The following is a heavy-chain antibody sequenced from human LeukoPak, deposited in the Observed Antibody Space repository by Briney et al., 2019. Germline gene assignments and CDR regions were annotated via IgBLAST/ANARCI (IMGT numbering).Heavy chain of an antibody. Sequence: GGSLRLSCAASGFTFSSYGMHWVRQAPGKGLEWVANIKQDGSEKYYVDSVKGRFTISRDNAKNSLYLQMNSLRAEDTAVYYCARNYYDSSGHRDDAFDIWGQGTMVTVSS. CDR2: IKQDGSEK. D-gene: IGHD3-22*01. CDR1: GFTFSSYG. J-gene: IGHJ3*02. V-gene: IGHV3-7*01. CDR3: ARNYYDSSGHRDDAFDI.